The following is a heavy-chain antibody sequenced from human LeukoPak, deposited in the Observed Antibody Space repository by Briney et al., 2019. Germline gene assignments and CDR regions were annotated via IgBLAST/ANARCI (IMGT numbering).Heavy chain of an antibody. CDR2: LHPDGSER. J-gene: IGHJ4*02. D-gene: IGHD5-12*01. V-gene: IGHV3-7*01. Sequence: RGSLRLSCAAPGFTFTGYWMTWVRQTPGKGLEWVARLHPDGSERNYVGSVEGRFTASGDNAKSSLYLQMNSLRVEDAAVYYCVRGRYSFEYLGEGTLVTVSS. CDR3: VRGRYSFEY. CDR1: GFTFTGYW.